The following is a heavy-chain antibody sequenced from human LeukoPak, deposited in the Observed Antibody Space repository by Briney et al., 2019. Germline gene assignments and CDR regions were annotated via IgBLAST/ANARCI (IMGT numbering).Heavy chain of an antibody. CDR1: GFTFTTYA. V-gene: IGHV1-3*01. D-gene: IGHD6-19*01. CDR3: ARARGVAVAGTLNY. Sequence: GASVKVSCKTSGFTFTTYAIQWVRQAPGQRLEWMGWINAGNGNTKYSQKFQGRVTITRDTSASTAYMELSSLRSEDTAVYYCARARGVAVAGTLNYWGQGTLVTVSS. CDR2: INAGNGNT. J-gene: IGHJ4*02.